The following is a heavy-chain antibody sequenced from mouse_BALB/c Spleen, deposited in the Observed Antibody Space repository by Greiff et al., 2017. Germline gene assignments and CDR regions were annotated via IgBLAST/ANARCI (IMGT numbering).Heavy chain of an antibody. CDR1: GYSITSDYA. D-gene: IGHD1-2*01. Sequence: DVQLQESGPGLVKPSQSLSLTCTVTGYSITSDYAWNWIRQFPGNKLEWMGYISYSGSTSYNPSLKSRITITRDTAKNQFFLQLNSVTTEDTATYYCARDYGHYFDYWGQGTTLTVSS. J-gene: IGHJ2*01. CDR3: ARDYGHYFDY. V-gene: IGHV3-2*02. CDR2: ISYSGST.